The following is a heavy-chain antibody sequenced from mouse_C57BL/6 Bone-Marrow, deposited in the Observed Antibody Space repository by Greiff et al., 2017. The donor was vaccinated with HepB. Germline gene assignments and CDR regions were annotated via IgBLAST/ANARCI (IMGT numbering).Heavy chain of an antibody. V-gene: IGHV1-82*01. CDR3: ARWDYYGSQFAY. CDR1: GYAFSSSW. J-gene: IGHJ3*01. Sequence: QVQLQQSGPELVKPGASVKISCKASGYAFSSSWMNWVKQRPGKGLEWIGRLYPGDGDTNYNGKFKGTATLTADKSSSTAYMQLSSLTSEDSAVYFCARWDYYGSQFAYWGQGTLVTVSA. CDR2: LYPGDGDT. D-gene: IGHD1-1*01.